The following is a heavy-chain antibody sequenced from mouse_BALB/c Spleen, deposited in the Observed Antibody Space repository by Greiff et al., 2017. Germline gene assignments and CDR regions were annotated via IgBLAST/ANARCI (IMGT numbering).Heavy chain of an antibody. CDR3: ARDPYYGNYDYAMDY. CDR2: ISDGGSYT. D-gene: IGHD2-10*01. J-gene: IGHJ4*01. Sequence: EVKLVESGGGLVKPGGSLKLSCAASGFTFSDYYMYWVRQTPEKRLEWVATISDGGSYTYYPDSVKGRFTISRDNAKNNLYLQMSSLKSEDTAMYYCARDPYYGNYDYAMDYWGQGTSVTDSS. CDR1: GFTFSDYY. V-gene: IGHV5-4*02.